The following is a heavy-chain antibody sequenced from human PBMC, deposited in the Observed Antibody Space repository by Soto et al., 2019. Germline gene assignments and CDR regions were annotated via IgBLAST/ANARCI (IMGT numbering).Heavy chain of an antibody. CDR2: IYASGST. CDR1: GGSISSYY. V-gene: IGHV4-4*07. J-gene: IGHJ4*02. CDR3: ARVYCSGGSCFLDY. Sequence: QVQLQESGPGLVKPSETLSLTCTVSGGSISSYYWSWIRQPAGKGLDWIGRIYASGSTNYNPSLKSRVTMSVDTSKNQFSLKLSSVTAADTAVYYCARVYCSGGSCFLDYWGQGTLVTVSS. D-gene: IGHD2-15*01.